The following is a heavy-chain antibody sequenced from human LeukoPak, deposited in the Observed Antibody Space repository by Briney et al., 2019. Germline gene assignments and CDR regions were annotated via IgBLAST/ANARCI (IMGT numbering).Heavy chain of an antibody. D-gene: IGHD4-17*01. Sequence: GGSLRLSCAASGFTFSSYGMHWVRQAPGKGLEWVAVISYDGSNKYYADSVKGRFTISRDNSKNTLYLQMNSLRAEDTAVYYCTKENYGDATGGRFQHWGQGTLVSVCS. V-gene: IGHV3-30*18. CDR3: TKENYGDATGGRFQH. CDR1: GFTFSSYG. CDR2: ISYDGSNK. J-gene: IGHJ1*01.